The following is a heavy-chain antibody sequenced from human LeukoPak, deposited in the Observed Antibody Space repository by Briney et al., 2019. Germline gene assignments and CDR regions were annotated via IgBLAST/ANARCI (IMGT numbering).Heavy chain of an antibody. CDR3: ARDTSRGYSYYFDY. CDR2: IWYDGSNK. CDR1: GFTFSSYG. D-gene: IGHD3-22*01. V-gene: IGHV3-33*08. Sequence: HPGGSLRLSCAASGFTFSSYGMHWVRQAPGKGLEWVAVIWYDGSNKYYADSVKGRFTISRDNSKNTLYLQMNSLRAEDTAVYYCARDTSRGYSYYFDYWGQGTLVTVSS. J-gene: IGHJ4*02.